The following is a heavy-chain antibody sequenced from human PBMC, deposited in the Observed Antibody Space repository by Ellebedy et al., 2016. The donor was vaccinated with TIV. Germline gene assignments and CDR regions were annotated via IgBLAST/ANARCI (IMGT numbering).Heavy chain of an antibody. V-gene: IGHV3-7*01. J-gene: IGHJ4*02. CDR2: IKQDGSEI. D-gene: IGHD2-21*01. CDR1: GFTFSTYW. Sequence: GGSLRLXXAASGFTFSTYWMHWVRQAPGKGLEWVANIKQDGSEIYYVDSVKGRFTISRDNAKSSLYLQMNSLRADDTAVYYCAREVGGGGAYWGQGTLVTASS. CDR3: AREVGGGGAY.